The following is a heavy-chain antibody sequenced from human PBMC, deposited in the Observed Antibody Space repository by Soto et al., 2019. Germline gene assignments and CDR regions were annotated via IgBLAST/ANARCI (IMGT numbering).Heavy chain of an antibody. CDR1: GFTFSSSA. V-gene: IGHV3-23*01. CDR3: ARWFTAAKGSPPDI. J-gene: IGHJ4*02. Sequence: PGGSMRLSCAASGFTFSSSAMSWVRQAPGQGLDWVSAISGSGGSTYSAGSGKGRFTISTDNSKNTLYPQMSSLRAQNTAVSYCARWFTAAKGSPPDIWGQGSLVTVSS. CDR2: ISGSGGST. D-gene: IGHD2-15*01.